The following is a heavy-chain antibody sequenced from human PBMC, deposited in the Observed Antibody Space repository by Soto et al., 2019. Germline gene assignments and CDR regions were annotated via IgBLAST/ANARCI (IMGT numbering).Heavy chain of an antibody. J-gene: IGHJ5*02. D-gene: IGHD2-2*01. V-gene: IGHV4-59*08. CDR2: IYYSGST. Sequence: PSEPLSLTCTVSGGSISSYYWSWIRQPPGKGLEWIGYIYYSGSTNYNPSLKSRVTISVDTSKNQFSLKLSSVTAADTAVYYCATLRGACSSTSCYLTWFDPWGQGTLVTVSS. CDR3: ATLRGACSSTSCYLTWFDP. CDR1: GGSISSYY.